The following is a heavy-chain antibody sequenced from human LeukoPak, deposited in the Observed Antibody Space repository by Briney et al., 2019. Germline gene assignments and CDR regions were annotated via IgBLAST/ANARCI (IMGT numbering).Heavy chain of an antibody. J-gene: IGHJ4*02. D-gene: IGHD2-15*01. CDR1: GFTVGTKY. CDR3: ARDLGYNSGATSYVGYFDY. V-gene: IGHV3-66*01. CDR2: IYSDGST. Sequence: GGSLRLSCAASGFTVGTKYMNWVRQAPGKGLEWVSIIYSDGSTYYADSVKGRFTISRDNSKNTLYLQMNSLSAEDTALYYCARDLGYNSGATSYVGYFDYWGQGTLVTVSS.